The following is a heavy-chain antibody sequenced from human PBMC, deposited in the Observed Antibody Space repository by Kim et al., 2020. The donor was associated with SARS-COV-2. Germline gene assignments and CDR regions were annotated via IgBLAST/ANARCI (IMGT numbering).Heavy chain of an antibody. D-gene: IGHD3-9*01. Sequence: GGSLRLSCAASGFTFDDYAMHWVRQAPGKGLEWVSGISWNSGSIGYADSVKGRFTISRDNAKNSLYLQMNSLRAEDTALYYCAKASRLGLVITPFDYWGQGTLVTVSS. J-gene: IGHJ4*02. CDR3: AKASRLGLVITPFDY. V-gene: IGHV3-9*01. CDR1: GFTFDDYA. CDR2: ISWNSGSI.